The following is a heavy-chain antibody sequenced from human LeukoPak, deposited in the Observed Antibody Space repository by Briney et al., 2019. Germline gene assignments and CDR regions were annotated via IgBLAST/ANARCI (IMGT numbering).Heavy chain of an antibody. CDR1: GFTFSGYE. CDR2: ISSSGSTI. D-gene: IGHD3-10*02. V-gene: IGHV3-48*03. CDR3: AELGITMIGGV. J-gene: IGHJ6*04. Sequence: GGSLRLSCAASGFTFSGYEINWGPQAPGKGLGWGSYISSSGSTIYYADSVKGPFTIFRDNAKNSLYLQMISLRAEDTAVYYCAELGITMIGGVWGKGTTVTISS.